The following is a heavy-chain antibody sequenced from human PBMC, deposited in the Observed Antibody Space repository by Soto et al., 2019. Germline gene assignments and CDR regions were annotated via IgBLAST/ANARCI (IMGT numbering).Heavy chain of an antibody. V-gene: IGHV3-23*01. Sequence: PGGSLRLSCAASGFTFRSYAMSWVRQAPGKGLEWVSGISGSGISTHYADSVKGRFTVSRDNSKNTLYLQMNSLRAEDTAVYYCAKGVPGIAVAGTGYFQHWGQGTLVTVSS. CDR1: GFTFRSYA. CDR3: AKGVPGIAVAGTGYFQH. D-gene: IGHD6-19*01. CDR2: ISGSGIST. J-gene: IGHJ1*01.